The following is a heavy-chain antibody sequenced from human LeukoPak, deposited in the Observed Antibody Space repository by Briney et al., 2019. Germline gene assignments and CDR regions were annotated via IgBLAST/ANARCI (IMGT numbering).Heavy chain of an antibody. CDR3: ARQLRGVIVVVITAMDHPFDI. Sequence: GGSLRLSCAASEFTFSRYWISWVRQAPGKGLEWVANINQDGSEKYYVDSVQGRFTISRDNAKNSLYLQMNSLRAEDTAVYYCARQLRGVIVVVITAMDHPFDIWGQGTMVTVSS. CDR1: EFTFSRYW. D-gene: IGHD3-22*01. CDR2: INQDGSEK. V-gene: IGHV3-7*01. J-gene: IGHJ3*02.